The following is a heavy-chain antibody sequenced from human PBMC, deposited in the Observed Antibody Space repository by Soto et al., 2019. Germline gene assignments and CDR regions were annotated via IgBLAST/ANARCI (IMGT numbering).Heavy chain of an antibody. D-gene: IGHD3-3*01. CDR3: ARGKTYYDVWSGPGYYYYMDV. Sequence: SETLSLTCAVYGGSFSGYYWSWIRQPPGKGLEWIGEINHSGSTNYSPSLKSRVTISVDTSKNQFSLKLSSVTAADTAVYYCARGKTYYDVWSGPGYYYYMDVWGKGTTVTVSS. J-gene: IGHJ6*03. CDR1: GGSFSGYY. CDR2: INHSGST. V-gene: IGHV4-34*01.